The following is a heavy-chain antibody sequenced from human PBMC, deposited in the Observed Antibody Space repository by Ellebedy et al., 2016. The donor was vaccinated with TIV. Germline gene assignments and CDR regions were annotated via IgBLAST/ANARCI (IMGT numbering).Heavy chain of an antibody. CDR1: GFSFSSYW. D-gene: IGHD4-17*01. V-gene: IGHV3-7*01. CDR2: MRQDGGDK. Sequence: GGSLRLSCVGSGFSFSSYWMTWVRQAPGKGLEWVANMRQDGGDKYYVDSVKGRFTISRDNAKSSLYLHMNSLRAEDTAVYYCATDGSYGDYRSPAHAFVMWGQGTLVTVSA. J-gene: IGHJ3*02. CDR3: ATDGSYGDYRSPAHAFVM.